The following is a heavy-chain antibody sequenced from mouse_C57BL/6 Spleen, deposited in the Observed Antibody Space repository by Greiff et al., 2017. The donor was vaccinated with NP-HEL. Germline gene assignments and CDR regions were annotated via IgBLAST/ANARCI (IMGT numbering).Heavy chain of an antibody. D-gene: IGHD2-2*01. J-gene: IGHJ3*01. CDR2: IHPNSGST. Sequence: QVQLQQPGAELVKPGASVKLSCKASGYTFTSYWMHWVKQRPGQGLEWIGMIHPNSGSTNYNEKFKSKATLTVDKSSSTAYMQLSSLTSEDSAVYYCGRYGGYPFAYWGQGTLVTVSA. CDR1: GYTFTSYW. V-gene: IGHV1-64*01. CDR3: GRYGGYPFAY.